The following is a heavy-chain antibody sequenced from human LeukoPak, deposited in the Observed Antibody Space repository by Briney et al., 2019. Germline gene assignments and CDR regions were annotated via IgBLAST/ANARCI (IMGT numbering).Heavy chain of an antibody. D-gene: IGHD3-22*01. V-gene: IGHV1-69*02. CDR3: ARAPSDYYDSSGYGWFDP. J-gene: IGHJ5*02. CDR2: IIPILGIA. Sequence: SVNVSCKASGGTFSSYTISWVRQAPGQGLEWMGRIIPILGIANYAQKFQSRVTITADKSTSTAYMELSSLRSEDTAVYYCARAPSDYYDSSGYGWFDPWGQGTLVTVSS. CDR1: GGTFSSYT.